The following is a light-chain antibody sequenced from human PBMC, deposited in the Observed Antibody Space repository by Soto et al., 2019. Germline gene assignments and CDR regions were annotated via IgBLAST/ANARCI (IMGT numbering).Light chain of an antibody. CDR1: QGISSY. V-gene: IGKV1-8*01. Sequence: AIRMTQSPSSFSASTGDRVTITCRASQGISSYLAWYQQKPGKAPKLRIYAASTFQSGVPSRFSGSGSGTDFTLTISCLQSEDFATYYCQQYYSYPQSFGQGTKLEIK. CDR3: QQYYSYPQS. CDR2: AAS. J-gene: IGKJ2*03.